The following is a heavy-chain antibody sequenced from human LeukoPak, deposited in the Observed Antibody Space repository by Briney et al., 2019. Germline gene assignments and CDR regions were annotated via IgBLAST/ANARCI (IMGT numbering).Heavy chain of an antibody. CDR3: ARAGYYYDSSGYYPSFDY. J-gene: IGHJ4*02. CDR2: INPNSGGT. V-gene: IGHV1-2*06. D-gene: IGHD3-22*01. Sequence: ASVKVSCKASGYTFTGYYMHWVRQAPGQGLEWMGRINPNSGGTDYAQKFQGRVTITRDMSISTAYMELSRLRSDNTAVYYCARAGYYYDSSGYYPSFDYWGQGTLVTVSS. CDR1: GYTFTGYY.